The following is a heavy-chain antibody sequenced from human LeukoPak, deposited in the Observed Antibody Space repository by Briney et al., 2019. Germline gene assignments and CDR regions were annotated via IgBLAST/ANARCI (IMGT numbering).Heavy chain of an antibody. J-gene: IGHJ3*02. CDR1: SRSISSYY. D-gene: IGHD2-8*01. CDR3: ARVGYLMDAFDS. V-gene: IGHV4-59*01. CDR2: IYYSGST. Sequence: PSETLSLTCTLSSRSISSYYWSWIRQPPGKGLEWIGYIYYSGSTNFHPSLKGRVTISVATSKTQYSLKRSSVTAADTAVYYCARVGYLMDAFDSWGQGTMVTVSS.